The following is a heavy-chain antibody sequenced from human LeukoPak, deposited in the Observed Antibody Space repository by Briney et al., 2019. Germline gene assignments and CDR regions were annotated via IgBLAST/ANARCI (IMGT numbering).Heavy chain of an antibody. V-gene: IGHV3-11*04. Sequence: GGSLRLSCAASGFTFSDYYLSWIRQAPGKGLEWVSYISNSGYTIYYADSVKGRFTISRDNTKNSLYLQMNSLRAEDTAVYYCARGGYYDYVWGSYGGDWGQGTLVTVSS. CDR2: ISNSGYTI. CDR3: ARGGYYDYVWGSYGGD. J-gene: IGHJ4*02. CDR1: GFTFSDYY. D-gene: IGHD3-16*01.